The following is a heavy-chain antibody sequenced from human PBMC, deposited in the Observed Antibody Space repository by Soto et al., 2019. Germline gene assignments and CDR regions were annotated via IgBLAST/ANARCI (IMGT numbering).Heavy chain of an antibody. CDR3: AGWSRRGRSNYFDY. CDR2: IYYTGTT. D-gene: IGHD3-10*01. CDR1: GGSISSYY. Sequence: PSETLSLTCTVSGGSISSYYWSWIRQPPGKGLEWIGYIYYTGTTTYNPSLKSRVTISLDTSKNQFSLKLSSVTAADTAVYYCAGWSRRGRSNYFDYWGQGTLVTVSS. J-gene: IGHJ4*02. V-gene: IGHV4-59*12.